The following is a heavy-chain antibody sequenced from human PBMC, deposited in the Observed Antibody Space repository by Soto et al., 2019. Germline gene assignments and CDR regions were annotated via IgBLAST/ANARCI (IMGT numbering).Heavy chain of an antibody. CDR2: IKFDGSEI. D-gene: IGHD3-10*01. Sequence: EVQLVESGGGLVQPGGSLRLSCVASGFTYSYYWMSWVRQAPGRGLEWVARIKFDGSEIQYADSAKGRFTISRDNAENSLCLQMRTLRDGGTEVYYCARDSGYGSAISVNHYFDYWGQGSLVTVSS. V-gene: IGHV3-7*01. CDR3: ARDSGYGSAISVNHYFDY. J-gene: IGHJ4*02. CDR1: GFTYSYYW.